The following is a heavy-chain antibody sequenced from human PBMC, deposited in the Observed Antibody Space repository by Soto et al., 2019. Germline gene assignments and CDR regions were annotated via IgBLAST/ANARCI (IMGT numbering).Heavy chain of an antibody. V-gene: IGHV1-2*02. D-gene: IGHD2-8*02. CDR2: INPDSGAT. J-gene: IGHJ4*02. CDR3: ARGDYGTGGYPFPYFDY. Sequence: HEHLVQSGAEVKRPGASLKVSCKASGYSFTGYYIHWVRQAPGQGLEWMGWINPDSGATNYAQNCQGGVTLTSDTSISTASMDLTSLTSDDTAVYYCARGDYGTGGYPFPYFDYWGQGTLVIVSS. CDR1: GYSFTGYY.